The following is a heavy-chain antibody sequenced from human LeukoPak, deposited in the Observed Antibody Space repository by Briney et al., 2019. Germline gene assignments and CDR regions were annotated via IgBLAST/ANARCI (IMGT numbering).Heavy chain of an antibody. V-gene: IGHV1-8*03. J-gene: IGHJ3*02. CDR3: ARVHPGYKSAFLRAFDM. CDR1: GYTFTSLD. CDR2: MNPKNGNT. Sequence: ASVKVSCKASGYTFTSLDISWVRQANGQGLEWLGWMNPKNGNTGYAQKFRGRVTITRDTSESIAYMELSGLRSNDTAVYYCARVHPGYKSAFLRAFDMWGQGTMVIVSS. D-gene: IGHD1-14*01.